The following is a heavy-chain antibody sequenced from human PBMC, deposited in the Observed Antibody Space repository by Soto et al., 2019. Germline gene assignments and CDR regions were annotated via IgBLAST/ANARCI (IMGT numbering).Heavy chain of an antibody. CDR3: ARDPNSSGWSGRVDY. Sequence: QVPLVESGGGVVQPGRSLRLSCAASGFTFSSYGMHWVRQAPSQGLEWVAGIWYDGSNKYYADSVKGRFTISRDNSKNTVYLQMNSLRAEDTAVYYCARDPNSSGWSGRVDYWGQGTLVTVSS. V-gene: IGHV3-33*01. D-gene: IGHD6-19*01. CDR2: IWYDGSNK. CDR1: GFTFSSYG. J-gene: IGHJ4*02.